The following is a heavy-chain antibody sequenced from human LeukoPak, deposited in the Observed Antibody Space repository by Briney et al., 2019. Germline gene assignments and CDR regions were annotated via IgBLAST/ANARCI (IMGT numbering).Heavy chain of an antibody. CDR3: ARDGGYCSSTSCYTGLDY. CDR1: GYTFTSYD. CDR2: INPNSGGT. D-gene: IGHD2-2*02. J-gene: IGHJ4*02. V-gene: IGHV1-2*02. Sequence: GASVKVSCKASGYTFTSYDINWVRQATGQGLEWMGWINPNSGGTNYAQKFQGRVTMTRDTSISAAYMELSRLRSDDTAVYCCARDGGYCSSTSCYTGLDYWGQGTLVTVSS.